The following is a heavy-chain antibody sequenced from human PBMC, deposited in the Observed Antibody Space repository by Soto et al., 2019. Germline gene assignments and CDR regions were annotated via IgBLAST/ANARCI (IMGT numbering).Heavy chain of an antibody. CDR1: GGSISNSRDY. V-gene: IGHV4-39*01. Sequence: PSETLSLTCSVSGGSISNSRDYWGWIRQPPGKGLEWIATIYYSGKTYYNPSLKSRVTISVDASKNEFSLRLSSVTAADTAVCYCARLNGYCISTNCHGYYGMDVWGQGTTVTVSS. CDR2: IYYSGKT. J-gene: IGHJ6*02. CDR3: ARLNGYCISTNCHGYYGMDV. D-gene: IGHD2-2*03.